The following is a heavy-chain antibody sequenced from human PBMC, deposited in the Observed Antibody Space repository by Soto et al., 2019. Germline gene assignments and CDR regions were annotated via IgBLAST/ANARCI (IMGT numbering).Heavy chain of an antibody. D-gene: IGHD3-22*01. CDR2: ISGYNDNT. J-gene: IGHJ3*02. CDR3: ATDVGVDSSGYHDGFDI. CDR1: GYTFTTYV. V-gene: IGHV1-18*01. Sequence: QVQLVQSGAEVKKPGASVKVSCKASGYTFTTYVFTWVRQAPGQGLEWMGWISGYNDNTDYAQKFQGRVTMTTDTCTSPAYMELRSLRSDDTAVYYCATDVGVDSSGYHDGFDIWGQGSMVTVSS.